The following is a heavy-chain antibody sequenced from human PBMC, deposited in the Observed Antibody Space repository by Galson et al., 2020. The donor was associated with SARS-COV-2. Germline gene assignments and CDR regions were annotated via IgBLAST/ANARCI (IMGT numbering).Heavy chain of an antibody. V-gene: IGHV3-13*01. CDR2: IGTAGLS. Sequence: GESLKISCAASGFTFSTYGMHWVRQTIGKGLEWVSSIGTAGLSYYAGSVKGRLTNSRENAKNSLYLQMNSLRAGDTAVYYCARGGNCYYGAESWYFDLWGRGSLVTVSS. CDR1: GFTFSTYG. CDR3: ARGGNCYYGAESWYFDL. J-gene: IGHJ2*01. D-gene: IGHD3-10*01.